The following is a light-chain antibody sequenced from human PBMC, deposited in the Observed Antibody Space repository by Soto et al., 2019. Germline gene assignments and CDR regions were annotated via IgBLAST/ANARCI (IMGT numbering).Light chain of an antibody. CDR2: GAS. CDR1: QSVGSN. J-gene: IGKJ4*01. V-gene: IGKV3-15*01. CDR3: QQYDNWLT. Sequence: EIVMTQSPATLSVSPGERAALSCRASQSVGSNLAWYQQKPVQAPRFLIYGASTRATGIPARFSGSGSGTEFTLTISSVQSEDFAVYYCQQYDNWLTFGGGTKVEIK.